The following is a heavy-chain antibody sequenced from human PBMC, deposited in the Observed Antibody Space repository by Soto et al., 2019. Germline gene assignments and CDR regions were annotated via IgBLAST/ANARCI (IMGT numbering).Heavy chain of an antibody. CDR3: ARSEAVRSEAGTTVVGPNNWFER. D-gene: IGHD1-7*01. Sequence: QVQLVQSGAEMKKPGSSVKVSCKASGGTFSSSAFSWVRQAPGQGLEWMGGITPIFGTAIYARKFQGRVTITADESTWTAYMELSSLRSEDTAVYYCARSEAVRSEAGTTVVGPNNWFERWGQGTLVTVSS. V-gene: IGHV1-69*01. CDR1: GGTFSSSA. CDR2: ITPIFGTA. J-gene: IGHJ5*02.